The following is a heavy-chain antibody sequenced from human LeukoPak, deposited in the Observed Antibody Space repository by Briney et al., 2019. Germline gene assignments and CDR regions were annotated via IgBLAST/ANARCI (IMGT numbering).Heavy chain of an antibody. J-gene: IGHJ6*03. CDR2: IIPIFGTA. V-gene: IGHV1-69*05. D-gene: IGHD2-15*01. CDR1: GGTFSSYA. CDR3: ARAPYCSGGSCHYYYYYMDV. Sequence: SVKVSCKASGGTFSSYAISWVRQAPGQGLECMGGIIPIFGTANYAQKFQGRVTITTDESTSTAYKQLSSLRSEDTAVYYCARAPYCSGGSCHYYYYYMDVWGKGTTVTVSS.